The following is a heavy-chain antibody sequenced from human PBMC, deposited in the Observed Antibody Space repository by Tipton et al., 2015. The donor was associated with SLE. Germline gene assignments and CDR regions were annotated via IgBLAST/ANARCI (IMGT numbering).Heavy chain of an antibody. CDR2: SYYRGTA. V-gene: IGHV4-59*01. J-gene: IGHJ2*01. CDR1: GGSIRNYY. CDR3: ARANGVVGGQVPYWYFEV. D-gene: IGHD1-26*01. Sequence: LSLTCDVSGGSIRNYYWNWIRQSPGKGLEWVGSSYYRGTANYNPSLDSRGTISLDTSKNQASLRLISVTAADTAVYYCARANGVVGGQVPYWYFEVWGRGALVSVSS.